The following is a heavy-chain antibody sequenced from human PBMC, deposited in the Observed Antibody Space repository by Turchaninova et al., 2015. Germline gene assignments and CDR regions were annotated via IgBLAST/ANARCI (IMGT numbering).Heavy chain of an antibody. D-gene: IGHD7-27*01. CDR1: GYSISRGYY. CDR3: ARLSGDLDGTEY. Sequence: QVQLQESGPGLVKPSETLSLTCAVSGYSISRGYYWGWIRQPPGKGLEWIGSMYHSGSTYYNPSLKSRVTISADTSKNQFSLRLSPVTAADTAVYYCARLSGDLDGTEYWGQGTLVTVSS. J-gene: IGHJ4*02. V-gene: IGHV4-38-2*01. CDR2: MYHSGST.